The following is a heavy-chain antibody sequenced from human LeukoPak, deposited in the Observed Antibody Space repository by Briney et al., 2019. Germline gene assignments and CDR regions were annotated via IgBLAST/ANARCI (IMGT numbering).Heavy chain of an antibody. D-gene: IGHD7-27*01. CDR3: ARDRNWGPDY. Sequence: GGSLRLSRAASGFIFSDYYMSWIRQAPGKGLEWVSYISSASSYTNDADSVKGRFTISRDNAKNSLYLQMNSLRAEDTAVYYCARDRNWGPDYWGQGTLVTVSS. J-gene: IGHJ4*02. CDR1: GFIFSDYY. CDR2: ISSASSYT. V-gene: IGHV3-11*06.